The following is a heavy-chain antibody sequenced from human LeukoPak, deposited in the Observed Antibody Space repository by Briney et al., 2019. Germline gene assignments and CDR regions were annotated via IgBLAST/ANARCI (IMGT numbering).Heavy chain of an antibody. CDR2: INNSGGST. Sequence: GGSLRLSCAASGFTFSSYALSWVRQAPGKGLEWVSGINNSGGSTYYADSVKGRFIISRDNPKNTLYLQMNSLRDEDTAVYYCAKASGYCSSTTSCYLYFDYWGQGTLVTVSS. CDR3: AKASGYCSSTTSCYLYFDY. CDR1: GFTFSSYA. D-gene: IGHD2-2*01. J-gene: IGHJ4*02. V-gene: IGHV3-23*01.